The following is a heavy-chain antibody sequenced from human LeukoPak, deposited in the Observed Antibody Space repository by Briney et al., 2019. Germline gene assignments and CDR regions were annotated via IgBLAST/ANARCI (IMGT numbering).Heavy chain of an antibody. D-gene: IGHD3-9*01. J-gene: IGHJ5*02. V-gene: IGHV3-23*01. CDR2: ISGSGGST. CDR1: GFTFSSYA. Sequence: GRSLRLSCAASGFTFSSYAMSWVRQAPGKGLEWVSAISGSGGSTYYADSVKGRFTISRDNSKNTLYLQMNSLRAEDTAVYYCARDGLRYFDWNLAAGSRNWFDPWGQGTLVTVSS. CDR3: ARDGLRYFDWNLAAGSRNWFDP.